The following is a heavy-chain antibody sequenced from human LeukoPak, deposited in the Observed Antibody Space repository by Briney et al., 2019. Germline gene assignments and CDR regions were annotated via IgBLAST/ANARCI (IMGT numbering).Heavy chain of an antibody. CDR3: ARLSPPPNWFDP. CDR2: IYPGDSDT. J-gene: IGHJ5*02. V-gene: IGHV5-51*01. CDR1: GYSVTSYW. Sequence: GESLKISCKGSGYSVTSYWIGWVRQMPGKRLEWMGIIYPGDSDTRYSPSFQGQVTISADKSISTAYLQWSSLKASGTAIYYCARLSPPPNWFDPWGQGTLVTVSS.